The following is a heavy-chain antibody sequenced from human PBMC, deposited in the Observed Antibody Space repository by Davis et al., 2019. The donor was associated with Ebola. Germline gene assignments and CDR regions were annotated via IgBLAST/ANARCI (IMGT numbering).Heavy chain of an antibody. V-gene: IGHV4-39*01. CDR2: VFNGGNT. Sequence: PSETLSLTCTVSGGSVTSTSYSWGWVRQPPGKGLEWIANVFNGGNTFYSPSLKSRISISVGTSTNQFSLKLTSMTAADTAMYYCAGLSPLGTTVDYWGQGILVSVSS. D-gene: IGHD1-7*01. CDR3: AGLSPLGTTVDY. CDR1: GGSVTSTSYS. J-gene: IGHJ4*02.